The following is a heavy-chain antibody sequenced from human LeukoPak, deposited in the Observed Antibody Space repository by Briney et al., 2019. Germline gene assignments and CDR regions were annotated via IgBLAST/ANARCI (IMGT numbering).Heavy chain of an antibody. D-gene: IGHD6-13*01. CDR3: AKVASIAAAGEFGS. CDR2: IRYDGSGK. J-gene: IGHJ4*02. V-gene: IGHV3-30*02. Sequence: PGGSLRLSCAASGFTFSSYGMHWVRQAPGKGLEWVAFIRYDGSGKYYGGSVKGRFTISRDISKNTLHLQMNSLRAEDTAVYYCAKVASIAAAGEFGSWGQGTLVTVSS. CDR1: GFTFSSYG.